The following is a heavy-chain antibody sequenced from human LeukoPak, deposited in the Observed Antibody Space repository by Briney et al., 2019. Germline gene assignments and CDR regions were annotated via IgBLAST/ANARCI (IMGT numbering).Heavy chain of an antibody. CDR2: TSGTGGST. D-gene: IGHD3-10*01. CDR1: GFTFSNYA. V-gene: IGHV3-23*01. Sequence: PGGSLRLSCAASGFTFSNYAMSWVRQAPGKGLEWVSATSGTGGSTYYADSVKGRFTISRDNAKNSLYLQMNSLRAEDTALYHCARDEVVRGVNWFDPWGQGTLVTVSS. J-gene: IGHJ5*02. CDR3: ARDEVVRGVNWFDP.